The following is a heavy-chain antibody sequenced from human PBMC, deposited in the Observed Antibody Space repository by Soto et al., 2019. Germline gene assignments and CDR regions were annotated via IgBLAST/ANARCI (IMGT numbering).Heavy chain of an antibody. J-gene: IGHJ3*02. Sequence: EVQLVESGGDLVQPGRSLRLSCTTSGFTFGDYAVSWLRQAPGKGLEWVSFIRSKASGGTAEYAASVKGRFTISRDDSKISAYLQMNSLKTEDTAVYYCSRDLWGVLAFDIWCQGTMVTVSS. CDR3: SRDLWGVLAFDI. D-gene: IGHD3-16*01. V-gene: IGHV3-49*03. CDR1: GFTFGDYA. CDR2: IRSKASGGTA.